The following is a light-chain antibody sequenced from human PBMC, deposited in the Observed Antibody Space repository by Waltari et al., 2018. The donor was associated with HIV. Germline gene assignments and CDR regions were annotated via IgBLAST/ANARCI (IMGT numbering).Light chain of an antibody. CDR3: SSYTSSSTVV. J-gene: IGLJ2*01. V-gene: IGLV2-14*01. CDR1: SSDDGGYNY. Sequence: QSALTQPASVSGSPGQSITISCTGTSSDDGGYNYVSWYQQHPGKAPKLMIYEVSSRASGVSNRFSGSKAGNTASLTISGLQAEDEAEYYCSSYTSSSTVVFGGGTKLTVL. CDR2: EVS.